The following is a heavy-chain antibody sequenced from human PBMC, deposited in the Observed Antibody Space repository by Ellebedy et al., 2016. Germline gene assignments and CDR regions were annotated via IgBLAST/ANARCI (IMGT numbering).Heavy chain of an antibody. V-gene: IGHV1-3*01. D-gene: IGHD1-26*01. Sequence: ASVKVSCKASGYTLTTYAMQWVRQAPGQRLEWMGWINGGTGTTKYSQNFQGRVTITRDTSASTAYMELSSLRSEDTAVYYCARGVESRELGRFDYWGQGTLVTVSS. J-gene: IGHJ4*02. CDR1: GYTLTTYA. CDR2: INGGTGTT. CDR3: ARGVESRELGRFDY.